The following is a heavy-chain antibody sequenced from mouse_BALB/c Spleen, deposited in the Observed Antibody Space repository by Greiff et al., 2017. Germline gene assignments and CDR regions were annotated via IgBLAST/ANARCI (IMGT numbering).Heavy chain of an antibody. CDR2: IWSDGST. J-gene: IGHJ4*01. V-gene: IGHV2-6-2*01. CDR1: GFSLTSYG. Sequence: QVQLKESGPDLVAPSQSLSITCTVSGFSLTSYGVHWVRQPPGKGLEWLVVIWSDGSTTYNSALKSRLSISKDNSKSQVFLKMNSLQTDDTAMYYCARHNYRSYYYAMDYWGQGTSVTVSS. CDR3: ARHNYRSYYYAMDY. D-gene: IGHD2-14*01.